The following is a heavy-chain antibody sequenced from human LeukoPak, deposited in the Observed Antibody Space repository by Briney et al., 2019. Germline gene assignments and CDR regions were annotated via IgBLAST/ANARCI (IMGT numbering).Heavy chain of an antibody. CDR1: GGSISSSSYY. Sequence: PSETLSLTSTVSGGSISSSSYYWGWIRQPPGKGLEWIGSIYYSGSTYYNPSLKSRVTISVDTSKNQFSLKLSSVTAADTAVYYCASPPARITIFGVVTPEHYYYYMDVWGKGTTVTVSS. V-gene: IGHV4-39*01. D-gene: IGHD3-3*01. CDR2: IYYSGST. J-gene: IGHJ6*03. CDR3: ASPPARITIFGVVTPEHYYYYMDV.